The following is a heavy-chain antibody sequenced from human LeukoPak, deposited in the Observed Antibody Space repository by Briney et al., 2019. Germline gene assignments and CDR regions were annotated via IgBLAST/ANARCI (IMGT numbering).Heavy chain of an antibody. D-gene: IGHD3-3*01. CDR3: ATGVVNRVDV. V-gene: IGHV3-48*01. CDR1: GFTFSVHS. Sequence: GGSLRLSCAASGFTFSVHSMNWVRQAPGKGLEWVSYISTSSSTIYYADSVKGRFTISRDNAKNSLFLQMNSLRAEDTAVYYCATGVVNRVDVWGQGTTVTVSS. CDR2: ISTSSSTI. J-gene: IGHJ6*02.